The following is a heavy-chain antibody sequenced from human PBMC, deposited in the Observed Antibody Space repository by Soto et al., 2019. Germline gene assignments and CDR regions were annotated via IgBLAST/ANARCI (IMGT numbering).Heavy chain of an antibody. CDR1: GFPLSDYG. CDR3: ARQLEYYDYFGLDV. V-gene: IGHV3-33*01. D-gene: IGHD6-6*01. J-gene: IGHJ6*02. Sequence: QVQLVESGGGVVQPGTSLRLSCEVSGFPLSDYGMHWVRQAPGKGLEWVAVLWSDGANSFYAGSVMGRFTVSRDTSKNALXXXXXSXXXXXXXXXYCARQLEYYDYFGLDVWGQGTTVIVSS. CDR2: LWSDGANS.